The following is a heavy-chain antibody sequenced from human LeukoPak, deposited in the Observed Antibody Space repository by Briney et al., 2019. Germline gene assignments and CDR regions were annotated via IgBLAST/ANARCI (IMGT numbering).Heavy chain of an antibody. Sequence: PGGSLRLSCAASGFTFSSYAMSWVRQAPGKGLEWVSAISGSGGSTYYADSVKGRFTISRDNSKNTLYLQMNSLRAENTAVYYCAKAPSSWYVLAPWGQGTLVTVSS. CDR1: GFTFSSYA. V-gene: IGHV3-23*01. CDR3: AKAPSSWYVLAP. CDR2: ISGSGGST. D-gene: IGHD6-13*01. J-gene: IGHJ5*02.